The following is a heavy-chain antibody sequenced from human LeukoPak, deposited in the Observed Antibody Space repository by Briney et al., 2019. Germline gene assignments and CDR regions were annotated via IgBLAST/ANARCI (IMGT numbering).Heavy chain of an antibody. CDR1: GGSISSSSYY. Sequence: SETLSLTCTVSGGSISSSSYYWGWIRQPPGKGLEWIGSIYYSGSTYYNPSLKSRVTISVDTSMNQFSLKLSSVTAADTAVYYCARDIGTVDNYWGQGTLVTVSS. D-gene: IGHD2-15*01. CDR3: ARDIGTVDNY. V-gene: IGHV4-39*02. CDR2: IYYSGST. J-gene: IGHJ4*02.